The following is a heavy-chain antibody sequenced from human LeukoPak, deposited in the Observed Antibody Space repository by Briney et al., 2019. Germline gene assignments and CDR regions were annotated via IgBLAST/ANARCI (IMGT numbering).Heavy chain of an antibody. J-gene: IGHJ3*02. CDR3: ARLSTAGGTFDI. CDR1: GGSISSSSFY. Sequence: SETLSLTCTVSGGSISSSSFYWGWIRQPPGKGLEWIGSIYYSGNTYYNPSLKSRVTISVDTSNNQFSLKLSSVTAADTDVYYCARLSTAGGTFDIWGQGTTVTVSS. V-gene: IGHV4-39*01. CDR2: IYYSGNT. D-gene: IGHD3-10*01.